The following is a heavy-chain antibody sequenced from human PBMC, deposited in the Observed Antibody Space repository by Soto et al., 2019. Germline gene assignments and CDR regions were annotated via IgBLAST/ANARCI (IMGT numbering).Heavy chain of an antibody. D-gene: IGHD3-10*01. CDR1: GFTFSSYA. CDR3: AKDRSTIVRGVGYDAFDF. Sequence: GGSLRLSCATSGFTFSSYAMSWVRQAPGKGMEWVSSISGRGGSTYSADSVKGRFTISRDNSKNTLFLQMNSLRAEDTAVYYCAKDRSTIVRGVGYDAFDFWGQGTMVTVSS. CDR2: ISGRGGST. V-gene: IGHV3-23*01. J-gene: IGHJ3*01.